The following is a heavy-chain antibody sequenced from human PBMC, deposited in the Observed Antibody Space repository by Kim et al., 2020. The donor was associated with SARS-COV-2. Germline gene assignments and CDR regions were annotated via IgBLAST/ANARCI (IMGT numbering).Heavy chain of an antibody. CDR1: GETFSSYA. J-gene: IGHJ4*02. Sequence: SVKVSCKSSGETFSSYAISWLRQAPGQGLEWMGGVIPISGAADYPQKFQGRVTITADESTTTAYMQLDSLTSDDTAFYYCARDSTYSRGRFDHWGQETLVTVSS. CDR3: ARDSTYSRGRFDH. D-gene: IGHD6-13*01. V-gene: IGHV1-69*13. CDR2: VIPISGAA.